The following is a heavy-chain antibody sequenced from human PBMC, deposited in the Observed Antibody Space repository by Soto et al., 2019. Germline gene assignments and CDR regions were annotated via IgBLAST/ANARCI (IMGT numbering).Heavy chain of an antibody. D-gene: IGHD3-22*01. J-gene: IGHJ3*02. Sequence: LSLTCTVSGGSISSGDYYWSWIRQPPGKGLEWIGYIYYSGSTYYNPSLKSRVTISVDTSKNQFSLKLSSVTAADTAVYYCARGYYYDSSGPRDAFDIWGQGTMVTVSS. CDR2: IYYSGST. V-gene: IGHV4-30-4*01. CDR3: ARGYYYDSSGPRDAFDI. CDR1: GGSISSGDYY.